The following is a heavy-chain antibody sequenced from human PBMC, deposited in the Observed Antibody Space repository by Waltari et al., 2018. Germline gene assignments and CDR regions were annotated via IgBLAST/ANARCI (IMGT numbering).Heavy chain of an antibody. V-gene: IGHV1-3*01. Sequence: QVQLVQSGAEVKKPGASVKVSCKASGYTFTSYAMHWVRQAPGQRLEWMGWINGGNGNTKYSQKCQGRVTITRDTSASTAYMELSSLRYEDTAVYYCARDEELGGVQGVVDYWGQGTLVTVSA. D-gene: IGHD3-10*02. CDR1: GYTFTSYA. CDR2: INGGNGNT. CDR3: ARDEELGGVQGVVDY. J-gene: IGHJ4*02.